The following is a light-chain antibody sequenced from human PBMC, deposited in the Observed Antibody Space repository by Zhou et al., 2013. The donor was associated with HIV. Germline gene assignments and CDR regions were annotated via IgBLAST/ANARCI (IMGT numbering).Light chain of an antibody. CDR1: QGISNY. V-gene: IGKV1-9*01. J-gene: IGKJ3*01. CDR2: ATS. CDR3: QQYDNLPLT. Sequence: DIQLTQSASFLSASVGDTVTITCRASQGISNYLAWYQQKPGKAPQLLIYATSTLQTGVPSRFSGSGSGTDFTLTISSLQPEDFATYYCQQYDNLPLTFGPGTRVDFK.